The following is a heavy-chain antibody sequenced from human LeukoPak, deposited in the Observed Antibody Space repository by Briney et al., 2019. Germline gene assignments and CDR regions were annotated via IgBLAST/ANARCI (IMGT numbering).Heavy chain of an antibody. CDR2: ISWNSGSI. Sequence: PGRSLRLSCAASGFTFDYFAMHWVPQAPGKGLEWVSGISWNSGSIGYADSVKGRFTISRDNAKNSLYLQTNSLRAEDTALYYCAKDRGGIGPDAFDIWGQGTMVTVSS. V-gene: IGHV3-9*01. CDR1: GFTFDYFA. J-gene: IGHJ3*02. CDR3: AKDRGGIGPDAFDI. D-gene: IGHD2-15*01.